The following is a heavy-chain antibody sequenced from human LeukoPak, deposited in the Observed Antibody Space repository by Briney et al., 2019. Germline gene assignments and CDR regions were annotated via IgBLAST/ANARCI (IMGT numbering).Heavy chain of an antibody. CDR3: ARERGGWLRFNYFDY. V-gene: IGHV4-34*01. J-gene: IGHJ4*02. Sequence: SETLSLTCAVYGGSFSGYYWSWIRQHPGKGLEWIGEINHSGSTNYNPSLKSRVTISVDTSKNQFSLKLSSVTAADTAVYYCARERGGWLRFNYFDYWGQGTLVTVSS. D-gene: IGHD5-12*01. CDR2: INHSGST. CDR1: GGSFSGYY.